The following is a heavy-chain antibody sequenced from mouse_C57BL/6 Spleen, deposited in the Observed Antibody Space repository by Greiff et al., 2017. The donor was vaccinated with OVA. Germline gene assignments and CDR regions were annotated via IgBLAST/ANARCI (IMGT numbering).Heavy chain of an antibody. D-gene: IGHD2-5*01. CDR1: GFTFSDFY. V-gene: IGHV7-1*01. J-gene: IGHJ4*01. Sequence: EVHLVESGGGLVQSGRSLRLSCATSGFTFSDFYMEWVRQAPGKGLEWIAASRNKANDYTTEYSASVKGRFIVSRDTSQSILYLQMNALRAEDTAIYYCARDATYSNYGYAMDYWGQGTSVTVSS. CDR3: ARDATYSNYGYAMDY. CDR2: SRNKANDYTT.